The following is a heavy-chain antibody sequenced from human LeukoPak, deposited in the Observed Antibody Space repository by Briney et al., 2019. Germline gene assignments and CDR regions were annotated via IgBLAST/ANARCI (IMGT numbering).Heavy chain of an antibody. CDR3: ATSLDYVWGSYRPDTYYFDY. CDR2: IYYTGST. V-gene: IGHV4-39*01. Sequence: SETLSLTCTVSGGSISSSSYYWGWIRQPPGKGLEWIGRIYYTGSTYYNPSLKSRVTISVDTSKNQFSLKLSSVTAADTAVYYCATSLDYVWGSYRPDTYYFDYWGQGTLVTVSS. CDR1: GGSISSSSYY. J-gene: IGHJ4*02. D-gene: IGHD3-16*02.